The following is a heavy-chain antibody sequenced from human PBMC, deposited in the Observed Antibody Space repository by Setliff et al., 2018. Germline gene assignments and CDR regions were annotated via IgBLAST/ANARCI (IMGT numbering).Heavy chain of an antibody. CDR2: IYTSGST. J-gene: IGHJ3*02. V-gene: IGHV4-61*05. D-gene: IGHD3-22*01. CDR3: ARGITYYSDSSGYYYGAVGAFNI. CDR1: GGSISSSSYY. Sequence: PSETLSLTCTVSGGSISSSSYYWSWIWQPPGKGLEWIGYIYTSGSTNYNPSLKSRVTISVDTSKNQFSLKLSSVTAADTAVYYCARGITYYSDSSGYYYGAVGAFNIWGQGTMVTVSS.